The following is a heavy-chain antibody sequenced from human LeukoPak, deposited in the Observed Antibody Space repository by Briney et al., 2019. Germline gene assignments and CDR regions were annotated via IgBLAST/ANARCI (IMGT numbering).Heavy chain of an antibody. CDR1: GGSISSYY. CDR2: IYYSGST. V-gene: IGHV4-59*01. D-gene: IGHD3-3*01. CDR3: ARVYPSTYYDFWSGYPPYYYGMDV. Sequence: SETLSLTCTVSGGSISSYYWSWIRQPPGKGLEWIGYIYYSGSTNYNPSLKSRVTISVDTSKNKFSLKLSSVTAADTAVYYCARVYPSTYYDFWSGYPPYYYGMDVWGQGTTVTVSS. J-gene: IGHJ6*02.